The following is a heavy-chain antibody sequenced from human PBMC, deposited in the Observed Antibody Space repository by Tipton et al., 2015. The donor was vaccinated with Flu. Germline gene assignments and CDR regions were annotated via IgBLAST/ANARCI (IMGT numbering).Heavy chain of an antibody. CDR2: IYYSGST. CDR3: ARSPGYYFDY. Sequence: TLSLTCTVSGGSISGYYWSWIRQPPGKGLEWIAYIYYSGSTNYNPSLKSRVTISVDMSKNQFSLKLNSVTAADTAVYYCARSPGYYFDYWGRERWSPSPQ. CDR1: GGSISGYY. V-gene: IGHV4-59*01. J-gene: IGHJ4*02.